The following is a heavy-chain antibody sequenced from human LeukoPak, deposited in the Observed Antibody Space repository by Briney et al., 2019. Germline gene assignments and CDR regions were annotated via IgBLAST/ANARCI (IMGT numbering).Heavy chain of an antibody. D-gene: IGHD6-6*01. V-gene: IGHV4-59*08. Sequence: SETLSLTCSVSGGSISSLYWSWIRQPPGKGLEWIGYTYYTGSTNYNPSLKSRVTMFVDMSKNQFSLRLSSVTAADTAVYYCARHRAYSSSSPFDYWGQGTLVTVSS. CDR2: TYYTGST. CDR3: ARHRAYSSSSPFDY. J-gene: IGHJ4*02. CDR1: GGSISSLY.